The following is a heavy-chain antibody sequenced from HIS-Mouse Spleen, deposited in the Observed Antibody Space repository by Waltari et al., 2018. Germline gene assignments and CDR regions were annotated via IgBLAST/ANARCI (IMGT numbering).Heavy chain of an antibody. CDR1: GGSISSYY. D-gene: IGHD2-15*01. CDR2: IYTSGST. CDR3: ARYCSGGSCYGGSFDY. J-gene: IGHJ4*02. V-gene: IGHV4-4*07. Sequence: QVQLQESGPGLVKPSETLSLTCTVSGGSISSYYWSWIRQPAGKGLEWIWRIYTSGSTNYNPSLKSRVNMSVDTCKNQFSLKLSSVTAADTAVYYCARYCSGGSCYGGSFDYWGQGTLVTVSS.